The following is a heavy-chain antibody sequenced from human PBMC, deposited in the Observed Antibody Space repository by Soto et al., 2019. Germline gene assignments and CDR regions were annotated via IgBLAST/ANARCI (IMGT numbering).Heavy chain of an antibody. D-gene: IGHD5-18*01. CDR3: ARDDRRGYSYGTETRYYYYGMDV. Sequence: QVQLQESGPGLVKPSETLSLTCTVSGGSVSSGSYYWSWIRQPPGKGLEWIGYIYYSGSTNYNPSLKSRVTISVDTSKNQFSLKLSSVTAADTAVYYCARDDRRGYSYGTETRYYYYGMDVWGQGTTVTVSS. CDR1: GGSVSSGSYY. V-gene: IGHV4-61*01. J-gene: IGHJ6*02. CDR2: IYYSGST.